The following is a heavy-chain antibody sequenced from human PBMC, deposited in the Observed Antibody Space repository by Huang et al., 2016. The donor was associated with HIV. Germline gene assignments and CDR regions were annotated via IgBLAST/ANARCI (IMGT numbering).Heavy chain of an antibody. J-gene: IGHJ4*02. V-gene: IGHV1-24*01. CDR3: ATGFDVFFDF. Sequence: QVQLVQSRAEVKKPGASVKVSGKVAEYTLTELSIHWVRQPPGKGLEWMGGFDPESGETIYAQKFQGRVTMTEDTSTETAFMELSGLRPEDTAVYYCATGFDVFFDFWGQGTLVTVSS. D-gene: IGHD3-9*01. CDR1: EYTLTELS. CDR2: FDPESGET.